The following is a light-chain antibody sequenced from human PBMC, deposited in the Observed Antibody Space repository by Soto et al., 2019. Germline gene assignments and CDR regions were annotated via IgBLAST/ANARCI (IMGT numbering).Light chain of an antibody. CDR2: EVS. CDR1: QSLIHSDGNTY. CDR3: MQGTHWPWT. V-gene: IGKV2-30*02. Sequence: DVVMTQSPLSLPVTLGQPASISCRSSQSLIHSDGNTYLGWFQQRPGQSPRRLIYEVSDRDSGVPDRFTGSGSGSDFTLKISRVEAEDVGVYYCMQGTHWPWTFGQGTEVEIK. J-gene: IGKJ1*01.